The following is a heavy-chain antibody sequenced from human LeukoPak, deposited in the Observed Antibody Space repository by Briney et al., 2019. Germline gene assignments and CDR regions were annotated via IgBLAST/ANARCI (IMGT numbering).Heavy chain of an antibody. CDR3: ARNKNYGDSNDY. Sequence: GGSLRLSCAASGFTFSSYAMSWVRQAPGGGLEWVSSISDSGTHIYYADSVKGRFTISRDNAKNSLYLQMNSLRAEDTAVYYCARNKNYGDSNDYWGQGTLVTVSS. CDR1: GFTFSSYA. D-gene: IGHD4-17*01. CDR2: ISDSGTHI. V-gene: IGHV3-21*01. J-gene: IGHJ4*02.